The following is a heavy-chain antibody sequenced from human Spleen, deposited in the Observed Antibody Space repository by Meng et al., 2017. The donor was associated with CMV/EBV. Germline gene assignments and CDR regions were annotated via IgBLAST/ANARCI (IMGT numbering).Heavy chain of an antibody. V-gene: IGHV1-2*02. J-gene: IGHJ6*02. CDR2: INPNSGGT. CDR1: GYTFTGYY. Sequence: ASVKVSCKASGYTFTGYYMHWVRQAPGQGLEWMGWINPNSGGTNYAQKFQGRVTMTRDTSISTAYMELSRLRSDDTAVYYCAGVVPAAIRGYYYYGMDVWGQGTTVTAP. CDR3: AGVVPAAIRGYYYYGMDV. D-gene: IGHD2-2*02.